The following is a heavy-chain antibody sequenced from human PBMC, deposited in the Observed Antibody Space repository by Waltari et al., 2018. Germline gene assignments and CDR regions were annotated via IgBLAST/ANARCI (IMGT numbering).Heavy chain of an antibody. Sequence: QVQLQQSGPGLVKPSQTLSLTCAISGDSVSSNSAAWNWIRQSPSRGLEWLGRTYYRSKWYNDYAVSVKSRITINPDTSKNQFSLQLNSVTPEDTAVYYCARDADLKTTGGYSYGPRAYYFDYWGQGTLVTVSS. CDR2: TYYRSKWYN. CDR3: ARDADLKTTGGYSYGPRAYYFDY. CDR1: GDSVSSNSAA. V-gene: IGHV6-1*01. D-gene: IGHD5-18*01. J-gene: IGHJ4*02.